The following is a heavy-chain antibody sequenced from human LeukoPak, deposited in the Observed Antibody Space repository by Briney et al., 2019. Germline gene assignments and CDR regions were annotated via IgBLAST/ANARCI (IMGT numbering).Heavy chain of an antibody. Sequence: ASVKVSCKASGYTFTGYYMHWVRQAPGQGLEWMGWINPNSGGTNYAQKFQGRVTMTRDTSISTAYMELSRLRSDDTAVYYCARDVDGRYYDSSGYSHWGQGTLVTVSS. V-gene: IGHV1-2*02. CDR1: GYTFTGYY. CDR2: INPNSGGT. J-gene: IGHJ4*02. CDR3: ARDVDGRYYDSSGYSH. D-gene: IGHD3-22*01.